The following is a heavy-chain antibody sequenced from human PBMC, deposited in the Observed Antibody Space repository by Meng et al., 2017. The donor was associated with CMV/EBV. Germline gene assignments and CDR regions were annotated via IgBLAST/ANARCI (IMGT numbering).Heavy chain of an antibody. J-gene: IGHJ5*02. CDR2: IYYSGST. CDR3: ARGGENYYDSSGYYS. CDR1: GGSISSYY. Sequence: GSLRLSCTVSGGSISSYYWNWIRQPPGKGLEWIGYIYYSGSTNYNPSLKSRVTISVDTSKNQFSLKLSSVTAADTAVYYCARGGENYYDSSGYYSWGQGTLVTVSS. V-gene: IGHV4-59*01. D-gene: IGHD3-22*01.